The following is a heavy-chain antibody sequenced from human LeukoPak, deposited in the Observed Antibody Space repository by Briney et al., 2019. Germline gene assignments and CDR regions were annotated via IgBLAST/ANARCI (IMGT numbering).Heavy chain of an antibody. Sequence: GGSLRLSCAASGFTFSSNNMNWVRRAPGKGLEWISYISTGSGTRYYADPVKGRFTIPRDNSKNPLSLPMHSLSTEDTPIYYCGRDQWDGPAMFLGYMDVWGKGPTVTVSS. CDR3: GRDQWDGPAMFLGYMDV. CDR1: GFTFSSNN. CDR2: ISTGSGTR. J-gene: IGHJ6*03. D-gene: IGHD1-26*01. V-gene: IGHV3-48*01.